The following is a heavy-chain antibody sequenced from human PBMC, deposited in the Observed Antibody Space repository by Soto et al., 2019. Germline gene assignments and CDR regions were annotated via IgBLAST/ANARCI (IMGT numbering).Heavy chain of an antibody. CDR2: INHSGST. CDR1: GGSFSGYY. Sequence: SETLSLTCAVYGGSFSGYYWSWIRQPPGKGLEWIGEINHSGSTNYNPSLKSRVTISVDTSKNQFSLKLSSVTAADTAVYYCARDPLKSRFLEWLSTPSYYMDVWGKGTTVTVSS. V-gene: IGHV4-34*01. D-gene: IGHD3-3*01. CDR3: ARDPLKSRFLEWLSTPSYYMDV. J-gene: IGHJ6*03.